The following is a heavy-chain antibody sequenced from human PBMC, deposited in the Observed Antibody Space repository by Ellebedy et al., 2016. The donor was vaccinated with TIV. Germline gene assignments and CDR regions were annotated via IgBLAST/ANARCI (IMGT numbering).Heavy chain of an antibody. CDR1: GFTFSNYW. Sequence: GESLKISCAASGFTFSNYWMTWVRQAPGKGLEWVANIKQDGSEKYSIDSVKGRFSISRDNTRKSLYLQMNSLTDEDTAVYYCARDQWLGRAYYFDSWGQGTLVTVSS. CDR2: IKQDGSEK. V-gene: IGHV3-7*01. CDR3: ARDQWLGRAYYFDS. D-gene: IGHD6-19*01. J-gene: IGHJ4*02.